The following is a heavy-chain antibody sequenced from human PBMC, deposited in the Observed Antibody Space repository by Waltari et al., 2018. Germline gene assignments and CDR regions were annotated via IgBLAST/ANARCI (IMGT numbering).Heavy chain of an antibody. D-gene: IGHD6-19*01. J-gene: IGHJ5*02. CDR3: ARESPGIAVAGTNWFDP. CDR1: GFTFSSYG. CDR2: IWYDGSNK. V-gene: IGHV3-33*01. Sequence: QVQLVESGGGVVQPGRSLRLSCAASGFTFSSYGMHWVRPAPGKGLEWVAVIWYDGSNKYYADSVKGRFTISRDNSKNTLYLQMNSLRAEDTAVYYCARESPGIAVAGTNWFDPWGQGTLVTVSS.